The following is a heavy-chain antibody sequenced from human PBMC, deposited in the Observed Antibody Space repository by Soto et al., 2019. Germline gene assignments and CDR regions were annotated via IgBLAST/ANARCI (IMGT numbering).Heavy chain of an antibody. D-gene: IGHD3-9*01. CDR3: ARDRGFDWTDY. J-gene: IGHJ4*02. CDR1: GGSISSGDYY. Sequence: SETLSLTCTVSGGSISSGDYYWSWIRQPPGKGLEWIGYIYYSGSTYYNPSLKSRVTISVDTSKNQFSLKLSSVTAADTAVYYCARDRGFDWTDYWGQGTLVTVS. V-gene: IGHV4-30-4*01. CDR2: IYYSGST.